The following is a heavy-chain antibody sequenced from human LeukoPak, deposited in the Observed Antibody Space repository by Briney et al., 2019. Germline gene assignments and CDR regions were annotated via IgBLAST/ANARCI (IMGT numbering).Heavy chain of an antibody. CDR3: AKDQGSGSYYYYGMDV. D-gene: IGHD3-10*01. V-gene: IGHV3-30*18. CDR1: GFTFSGFG. CDR2: ISYDGSNK. J-gene: IGHJ6*02. Sequence: GGSLRLSCAASGFTFSGFGLHWVRQAPGKGLEWVAVISYDGSNKHYADSVKGRFTASRDNSKNTLYLQMNSLRAEDTAVYYCAKDQGSGSYYYYGMDVWGQGTTVTVSS.